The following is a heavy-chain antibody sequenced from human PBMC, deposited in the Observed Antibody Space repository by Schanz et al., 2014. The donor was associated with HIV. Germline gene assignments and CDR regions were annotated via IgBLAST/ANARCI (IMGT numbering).Heavy chain of an antibody. D-gene: IGHD3-22*01. CDR3: ARDYSSGRGWFDP. J-gene: IGHJ5*02. V-gene: IGHV3-33*01. Sequence: QVQLVESGGGVVQPGGSLRLSCAASGFTFRNYAMHWVRQVPDKGLEWVAILWFDGSIDYYADSVRGRFTISRDNSKNTLYLQMNSLRAEDTAVYYCARDYSSGRGWFDPWGQGTLVTVSS. CDR2: LWFDGSID. CDR1: GFTFRNYA.